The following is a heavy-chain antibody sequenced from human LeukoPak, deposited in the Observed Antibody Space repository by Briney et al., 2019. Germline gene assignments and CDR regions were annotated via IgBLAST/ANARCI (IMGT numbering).Heavy chain of an antibody. V-gene: IGHV5-51*01. Sequence: GESLKISCKGSGYSFTSYWIGWVRQLPGKGLEWMGIIYPGDSDTRYSPSFQGQVTISADKSISTAYLQWGSLKASDTAMYYCARRDSSGWYYFDYWGQGTLVTVSS. D-gene: IGHD6-19*01. J-gene: IGHJ4*02. CDR1: GYSFTSYW. CDR2: IYPGDSDT. CDR3: ARRDSSGWYYFDY.